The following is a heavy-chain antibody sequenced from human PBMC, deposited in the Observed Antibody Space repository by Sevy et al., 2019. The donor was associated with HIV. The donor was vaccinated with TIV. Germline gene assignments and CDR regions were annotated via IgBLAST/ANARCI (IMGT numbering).Heavy chain of an antibody. CDR2: ISSNGGST. J-gene: IGHJ3*02. D-gene: IGHD3-3*01. CDR3: VKQMGRITIFGVVIKHNAFDI. Sequence: GGSLRLSCSASGFTFSSYAMHWVRQAPGKGLEYVSAISSNGGSTYYADSVKGRFTISRDNSKNTLYLQMSSLRAEDTAVYYCVKQMGRITIFGVVIKHNAFDIWGQGTMVTVSS. V-gene: IGHV3-64D*06. CDR1: GFTFSSYA.